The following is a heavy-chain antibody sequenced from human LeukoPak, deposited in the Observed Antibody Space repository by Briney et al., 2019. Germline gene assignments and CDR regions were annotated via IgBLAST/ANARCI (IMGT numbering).Heavy chain of an antibody. D-gene: IGHD1-26*01. CDR3: ARRGSPPEALGDAFDI. CDR2: INSDGSDT. V-gene: IGHV3-74*01. Sequence: PGGSLRLSCAASGFTFSSYWMHWVRQAPGKGLVRVSRINSDGSDTRYADSVKGRFTISRDNAKNTLSLQMNSLRVEDTAVYFCARRGSPPEALGDAFDIWGQGTMVTVSS. CDR1: GFTFSSYW. J-gene: IGHJ3*02.